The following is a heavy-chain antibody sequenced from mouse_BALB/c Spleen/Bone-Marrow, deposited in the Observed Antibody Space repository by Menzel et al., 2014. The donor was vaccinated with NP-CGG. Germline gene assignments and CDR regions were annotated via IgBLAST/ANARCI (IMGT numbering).Heavy chain of an antibody. CDR3: VRREVRREGYYFDY. V-gene: IGHV1S41*01. CDR2: IAPGSGST. D-gene: IGHD2-14*01. CDR1: GYTFTSYW. J-gene: IGHJ2*01. Sequence: DLVKPGASVKLSCKASGYTFTSYWINWIKQRPGQGLEWIGRIAPGSGSTYYNEMFKGKATLTVDTSSSTAYIQLSSLSSEDSAVYFCVRREVRREGYYFDYWGQGTTLTVSS.